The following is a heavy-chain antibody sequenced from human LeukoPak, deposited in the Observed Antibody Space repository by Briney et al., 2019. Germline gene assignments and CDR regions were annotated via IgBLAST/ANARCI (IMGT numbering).Heavy chain of an antibody. J-gene: IGHJ4*02. CDR3: GRDVGVSMVRGVSDY. D-gene: IGHD3-10*01. CDR2: ISAENGHT. V-gene: IGHV1-18*01. Sequence: ASVKVSCKASGYTFTSYAMNWVRQAPGQGLEWMGWISAENGHTKYAQKIQGRVTMTTDTSTRTAYMELRSLRSDDTAVYYCGRDVGVSMVRGVSDYWGQGTLVTVSS. CDR1: GYTFTSYA.